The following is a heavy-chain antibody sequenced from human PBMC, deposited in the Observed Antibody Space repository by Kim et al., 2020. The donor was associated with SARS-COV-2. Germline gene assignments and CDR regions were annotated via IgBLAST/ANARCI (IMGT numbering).Heavy chain of an antibody. Sequence: RVTISVDTSKNQFSLKLSAVTAADTAVYYCARGVPDYYDSSGHLLAFDIWGQGTMVTVSS. J-gene: IGHJ3*02. D-gene: IGHD3-22*01. V-gene: IGHV4-31*02. CDR3: ARGVPDYYDSSGHLLAFDI.